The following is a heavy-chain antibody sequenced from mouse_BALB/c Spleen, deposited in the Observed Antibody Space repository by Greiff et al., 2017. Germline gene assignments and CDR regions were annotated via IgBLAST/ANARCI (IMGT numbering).Heavy chain of an antibody. Sequence: EVQLVESGGGLVQPGGSRKLSCAASGFTFSSFGMHWVRQAPEKGLEWVAYISSGSSTIYYADTVKGRFTISRDNPKNTLFLQMTSLRSEDTAMYYCARDDGYYRYYFDYWGQGTTLTVSS. CDR1: GFTFSSFG. D-gene: IGHD2-3*01. J-gene: IGHJ2*01. CDR3: ARDDGYYRYYFDY. V-gene: IGHV5-17*02. CDR2: ISSGSSTI.